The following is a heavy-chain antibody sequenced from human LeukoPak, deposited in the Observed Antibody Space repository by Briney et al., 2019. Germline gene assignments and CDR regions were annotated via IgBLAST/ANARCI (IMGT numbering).Heavy chain of an antibody. CDR3: ARGGVNYKIAGP. D-gene: IGHD3-10*01. V-gene: IGHV4-59*01. J-gene: IGHJ5*02. CDR1: GGSITSYY. Sequence: SETLSLTCTASGGSITSYYWSWIRQPPGKGLEWIGYIYYSGSTNYNPSLKSRVTISVDTSKNQFSLKLSSVTAADTAVYYCARGGVNYKIAGPWGQGALVTVSS. CDR2: IYYSGST.